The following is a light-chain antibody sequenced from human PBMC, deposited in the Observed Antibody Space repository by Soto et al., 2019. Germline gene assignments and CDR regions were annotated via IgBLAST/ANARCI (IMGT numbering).Light chain of an antibody. J-gene: IGLJ2*01. Sequence: QSALTQPPSASGSPGQSVTISCTGTSSDVGGYNYVSWYQQHPGEAPKLMIYEVTKRPSGVPDRFSGSKSGNTASLTVSGLQPEDEADYYCSSYAGSNNLLFGGGTQLTVL. V-gene: IGLV2-8*01. CDR2: EVT. CDR3: SSYAGSNNLL. CDR1: SSDVGGYNY.